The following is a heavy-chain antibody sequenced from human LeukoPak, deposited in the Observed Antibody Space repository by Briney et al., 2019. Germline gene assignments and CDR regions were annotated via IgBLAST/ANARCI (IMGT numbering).Heavy chain of an antibody. J-gene: IGHJ4*02. V-gene: IGHV3-7*01. D-gene: IGHD4-11*01. CDR2: IKQDGNQK. Sequence: PGGSLRLSCVASGFTFSSYWMSWVPQAPGKGRECGANIKQDGNQKYYVDSVKGRFTISIDNAKNSLYLQMNSLRAQDTAVYYCARYSSQTTAVYFHHWGQGTLVSVPS. CDR3: ARYSSQTTAVYFHH. CDR1: GFTFSSYW.